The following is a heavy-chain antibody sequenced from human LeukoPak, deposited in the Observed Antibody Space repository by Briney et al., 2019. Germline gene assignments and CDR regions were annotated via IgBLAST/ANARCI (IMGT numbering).Heavy chain of an antibody. J-gene: IGHJ4*02. Sequence: GGSLRLSCAASGFTFNYYWMHWVRQPPGKGLVWVSRINDDESSTNYADSVKGRFTISRDNAKNSLYLQMNSLRAEDTAVYYCAKAGGVPAASFDYWGQGTLVTVSS. CDR3: AKAGGVPAASFDY. CDR2: INDDESST. D-gene: IGHD2-2*01. V-gene: IGHV3-74*01. CDR1: GFTFNYYW.